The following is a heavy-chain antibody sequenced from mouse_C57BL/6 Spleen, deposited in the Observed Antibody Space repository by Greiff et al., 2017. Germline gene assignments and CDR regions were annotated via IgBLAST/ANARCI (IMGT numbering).Heavy chain of an antibody. CDR3: ARGYDGGYAMDY. Sequence: QVQLQQPGAELVRPGSSVTLSCKASGYTFTSYWMDWVKQRPGQGLEWIGNIYPSDSETHYNQKFRDKATLTVDKSSSTAYMQLSSLTSEDSAVYYCARGYDGGYAMDYWGQGTSVTVSS. CDR1: GYTFTSYW. V-gene: IGHV1-61*01. J-gene: IGHJ4*01. D-gene: IGHD2-10*02. CDR2: IYPSDSET.